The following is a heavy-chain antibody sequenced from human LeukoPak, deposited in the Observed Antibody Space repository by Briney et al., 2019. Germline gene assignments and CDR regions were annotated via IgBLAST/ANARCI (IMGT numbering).Heavy chain of an antibody. V-gene: IGHV3-21*01. CDR2: ISSSSSYI. Sequence: GGSLRLFCAASGFTFSSYSMNWVRQAPGKGLEWVSSISSSSSYIYYADSVKGRSTISRDNAKNSLYLQMNSLRAEDTAVYYCARVGYGSGSYFDYWGQGTLVTVSS. CDR3: ARVGYGSGSYFDY. D-gene: IGHD3-10*01. CDR1: GFTFSSYS. J-gene: IGHJ4*02.